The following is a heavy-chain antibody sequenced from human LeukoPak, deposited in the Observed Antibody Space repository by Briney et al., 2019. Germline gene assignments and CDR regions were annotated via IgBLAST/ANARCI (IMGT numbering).Heavy chain of an antibody. CDR2: INAGNGNT. V-gene: IGHV1-3*01. J-gene: IGHJ5*02. CDR3: ARGRGLTGTPRFDP. CDR1: GYTFSDAG. Sequence: ASVKGSCKTCGYTFSDAGLHWVGQAPGQSLEWMGWINAGNGNTKCSQKFQDRLTITSDTSASTVYMELNSLKSEDTAMYYCARGRGLTGTPRFDPWGQGTLVIVSS. D-gene: IGHD3-10*01.